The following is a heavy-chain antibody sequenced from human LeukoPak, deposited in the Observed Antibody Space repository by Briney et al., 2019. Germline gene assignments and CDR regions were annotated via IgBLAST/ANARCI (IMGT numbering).Heavy chain of an antibody. Sequence: SGHTLVKPTQTLTLTCTFSGFSLRTTAVGVGWIRQPPGKALEWLALIYWDDDKRYSPSLKRRLTITKDTSKNQVVLTMTNMDPMDKATYYCAHSQNYYESSGYYSSFDYWGQGTLVTVSS. J-gene: IGHJ4*02. CDR1: GFSLRTTAVG. V-gene: IGHV2-5*02. CDR3: AHSQNYYESSGYYSSFDY. D-gene: IGHD3-22*01. CDR2: IYWDDDK.